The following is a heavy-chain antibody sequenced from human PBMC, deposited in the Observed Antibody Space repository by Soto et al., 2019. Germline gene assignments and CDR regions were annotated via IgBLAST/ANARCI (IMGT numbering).Heavy chain of an antibody. V-gene: IGHV5-10-1*01. CDR1: GYSFTSYW. D-gene: IGHD3-9*01. CDR2: IDPSDSYT. CDR3: ARLRGYDILTGPNYYYGMDV. J-gene: IGHJ6*02. Sequence: PGESLKSSCKGSGYSFTSYWISWVRQMPVKGLEWMGRIDPSDSYTNYSPSFQGHVTISADKSISTAYLQWSSLKASDTAMYYCARLRGYDILTGPNYYYGMDVWGQGTTVTVSS.